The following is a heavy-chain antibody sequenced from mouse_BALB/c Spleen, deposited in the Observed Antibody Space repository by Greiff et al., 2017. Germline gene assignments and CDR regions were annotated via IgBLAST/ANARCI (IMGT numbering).Heavy chain of an antibody. D-gene: IGHD4-1*01. J-gene: IGHJ4*01. CDR2: INPGSGGT. Sequence: VQLHQSGAELVRPGTSVKVSCKASGYDFTNYLIEWVKQRPGQGLEWIGVINPGSGGTNYNEKFKGKATLTADKSSSTAYMQLSSLTSDDSAVYCCARELTGYAMDYWGQGTSVTVSS. V-gene: IGHV1-54*01. CDR3: ARELTGYAMDY. CDR1: GYDFTNYL.